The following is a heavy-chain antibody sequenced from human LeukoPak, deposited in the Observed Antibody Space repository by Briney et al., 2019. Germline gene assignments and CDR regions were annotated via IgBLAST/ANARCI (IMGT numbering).Heavy chain of an antibody. CDR1: GFSFTTYA. Sequence: GGSLRLSCAASGFSFTTYAMYWVRQAPGKGLEWVALISHDGTNKYYADSVKGRFTLSRDTSKNTLFLQMNSLRVEDTAVYYCARVVVIRGFDSWGQGTLVTVSS. CDR3: ARVVVIRGFDS. D-gene: IGHD3-22*01. J-gene: IGHJ4*02. CDR2: ISHDGTNK. V-gene: IGHV3-30-3*01.